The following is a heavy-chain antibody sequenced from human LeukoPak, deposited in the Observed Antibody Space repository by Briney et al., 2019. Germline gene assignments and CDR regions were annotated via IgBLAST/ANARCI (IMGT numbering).Heavy chain of an antibody. Sequence: PSETLSLTCTVSGGSIRSSYYYWGWIRQPPGKGLEWIGEIYHSGSTNYNPSLKSRVTISVDKSKNQFSLKLSSVTAADTAVYYCARVSSGATTVDYWGQGTLVTVSS. CDR1: GGSIRSSYYY. V-gene: IGHV4-39*07. CDR3: ARVSSGATTVDY. CDR2: IYHSGST. D-gene: IGHD1-26*01. J-gene: IGHJ4*02.